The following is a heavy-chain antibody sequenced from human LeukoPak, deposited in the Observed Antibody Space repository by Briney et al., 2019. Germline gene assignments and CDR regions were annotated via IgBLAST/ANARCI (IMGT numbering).Heavy chain of an antibody. D-gene: IGHD6-6*01. V-gene: IGHV4-59*01. CDR2: IYYSGST. CDR3: ARDPGELVREDFDY. Sequence: SETLSLTCTVSGGSISSYYWSWIRQPPGKGLEWIGYIYYSGSTNYNPSLKSRVTISVDTSKNQFSLKLSSVTAEDTAVYCCARDPGELVREDFDYWGQGTLVTVSS. J-gene: IGHJ4*02. CDR1: GGSISSYY.